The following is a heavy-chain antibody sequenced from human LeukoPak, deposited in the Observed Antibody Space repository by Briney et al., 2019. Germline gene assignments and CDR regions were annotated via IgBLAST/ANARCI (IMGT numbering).Heavy chain of an antibody. V-gene: IGHV4-4*08. CDR1: GGSINPFY. CDR2: IHSTGST. CDR3: ARESSDIWYCSGGSCFFDY. J-gene: IGHJ4*02. Sequence: SETLSLTCTVSGGSINPFYWSWIRQPPGKGLEWIAYIHSTGSTAYNPSLRGRGTISVDTSNNQFSLRVTALTAADTAVYYCARESSDIWYCSGGSCFFDYWGQGTLVTVSS. D-gene: IGHD2-15*01.